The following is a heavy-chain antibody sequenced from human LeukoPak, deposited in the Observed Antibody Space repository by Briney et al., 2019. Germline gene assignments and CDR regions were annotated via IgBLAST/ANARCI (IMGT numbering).Heavy chain of an antibody. CDR3: ARSEDDYGDYRWFDP. CDR2: IIPIFGTA. D-gene: IGHD4-17*01. Sequence: SVKVSCKASGGTFRSYAISWVPQAPGQGLEWMGGIIPIFGTANYAQKFQGRVTITADESTSTAYMELSSLRSEDTSVYYCARSEDDYGDYRWFDPWGQGTLVTVSS. V-gene: IGHV1-69*13. J-gene: IGHJ5*02. CDR1: GGTFRSYA.